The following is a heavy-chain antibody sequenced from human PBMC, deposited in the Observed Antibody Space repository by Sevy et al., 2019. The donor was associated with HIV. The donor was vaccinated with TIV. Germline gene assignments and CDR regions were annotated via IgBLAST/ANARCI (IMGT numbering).Heavy chain of an antibody. V-gene: IGHV1-18*01. CDR2: ISAYNGDT. D-gene: IGHD3-3*01. Sequence: ASVKVSCKASGYTFTSYGISWVRQAPGQGLEWMGWISAYNGDTNYAQKLQGRVTMTTDTCTSTAYMELTSLRSDDTAVYFCARGYYDFWSGYYRRDAFDSWGQGTRVTVSS. J-gene: IGHJ3*02. CDR1: GYTFTSYG. CDR3: ARGYYDFWSGYYRRDAFDS.